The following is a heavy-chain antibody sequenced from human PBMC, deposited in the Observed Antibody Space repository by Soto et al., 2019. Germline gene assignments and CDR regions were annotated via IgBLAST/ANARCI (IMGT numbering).Heavy chain of an antibody. V-gene: IGHV4-39*01. CDR3: ARLGGYVSVGYFYLWDS. CDR1: DGSMNSDSSY. D-gene: IGHD3-22*01. CDR2: INHSGST. Sequence: QLQLQESGPGLVKPSETLSLTCRVSDGSMNSDSSYWGWIRQHPGKGLEWIGVINHSGSTYHNLSVRGPVTMSIDTTRNHFPLKLTSMTAADTAVYYCARLGGYVSVGYFYLWDSWGQGTLVTVSS. J-gene: IGHJ4*02.